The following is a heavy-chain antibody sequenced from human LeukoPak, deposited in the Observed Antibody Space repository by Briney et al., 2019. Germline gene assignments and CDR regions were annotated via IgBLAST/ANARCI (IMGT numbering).Heavy chain of an antibody. CDR2: IYYIGST. V-gene: IGHV4-61*01. D-gene: IGHD6-19*01. CDR3: AIRGSGWYVD. Sequence: SETLSLTCTVSGGSISSISYYWSWIRQLPGKGVEWIGDIYYIGSTNYNPSLQSRVTISVDTSKNQFSLKLSSVTASVTAVYYCAIRGSGWYVDWGQGTLVTVSS. J-gene: IGHJ4*02. CDR1: GGSISSISYY.